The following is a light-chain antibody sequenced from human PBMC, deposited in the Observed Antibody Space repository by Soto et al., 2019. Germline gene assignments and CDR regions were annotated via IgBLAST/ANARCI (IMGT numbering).Light chain of an antibody. Sequence: QSVLTQPPSVSGAPGQRVTISCTGSSSNIWAGYDVHWYQQLPGTAPKLLIYGNSNRPSGVPDRFSGSKSGTSASLAITGLQAEGEADYYCQSYDSSLSGSNVFGTGTKVTVL. CDR3: QSYDSSLSGSNV. V-gene: IGLV1-40*01. CDR1: SSNIWAGYD. J-gene: IGLJ1*01. CDR2: GNS.